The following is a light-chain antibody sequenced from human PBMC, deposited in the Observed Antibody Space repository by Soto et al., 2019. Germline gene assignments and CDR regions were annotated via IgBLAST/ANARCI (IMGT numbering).Light chain of an antibody. CDR1: SSDVGGYKF. V-gene: IGLV2-8*01. CDR3: SSYAGSNNFV. J-gene: IGLJ1*01. Sequence: QSVLTQPASVSASPGQSITISCTGTSSDVGGYKFVSWYQHHPGKAPKLMIYEVSKRPSGVPDRFSGSKSGNTASLTVSGLQAEDEADYYCSSYAGSNNFVFGTGTKLTVL. CDR2: EVS.